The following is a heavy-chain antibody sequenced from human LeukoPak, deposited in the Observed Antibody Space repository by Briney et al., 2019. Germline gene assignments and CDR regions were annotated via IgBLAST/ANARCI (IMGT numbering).Heavy chain of an antibody. CDR2: ISGSGGST. J-gene: IGHJ4*02. Sequence: GGSLRLSCAASGFTFSSYGMSWVRQAPGKGLEWVSAISGSGGSTYHADSVKGRFTISRDNSKNTLYLQMNSLRAEDTAVYYCARDKAAAVQVDYWGQGTLVTVSS. D-gene: IGHD6-13*01. CDR1: GFTFSSYG. V-gene: IGHV3-23*01. CDR3: ARDKAAAVQVDY.